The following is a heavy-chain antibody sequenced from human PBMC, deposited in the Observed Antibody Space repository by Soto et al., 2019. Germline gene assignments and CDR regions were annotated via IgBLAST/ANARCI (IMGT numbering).Heavy chain of an antibody. CDR2: IYYSGST. V-gene: IGHV4-59*01. Sequence: SETLSLTCTVYGGSIRSYYWSWIRQPPGKGLEWIGNIYYSGSTNYNPSRKSRVTMSVDMSKNQVSLKLSSVTAADTAVYYCTRVGGYYGDYPHFDYWGQGALVTVPQ. D-gene: IGHD4-17*01. J-gene: IGHJ4*02. CDR1: GGSIRSYY. CDR3: TRVGGYYGDYPHFDY.